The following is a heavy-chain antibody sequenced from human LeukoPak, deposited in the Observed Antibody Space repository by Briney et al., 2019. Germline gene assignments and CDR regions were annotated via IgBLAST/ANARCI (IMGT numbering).Heavy chain of an antibody. J-gene: IGHJ6*03. D-gene: IGHD2-8*01. CDR1: GYTFHDYA. Sequence: ASVKVSCKASGYTFHDYAITWVRQAPGQGLERLGYISGYDGKTNYAQSLQGRLTMAIDTSTSTAYMDLRSLTSDDTAIYYCARDQVYAGYQPWGFYYYMDVWAKGTTVTVSS. CDR2: ISGYDGKT. CDR3: ARDQVYAGYQPWGFYYYMDV. V-gene: IGHV1-18*01.